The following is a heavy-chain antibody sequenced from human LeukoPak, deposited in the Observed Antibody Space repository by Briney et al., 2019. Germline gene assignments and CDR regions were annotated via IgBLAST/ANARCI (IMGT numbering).Heavy chain of an antibody. CDR1: GFTFSSYG. J-gene: IGHJ4*02. Sequence: GGSLRLSCAASGFTFSSYGMHWVRQAPGKGLEWVAVIWYDGSNKYYADSVKGRFTISRDNSKNTLYLQMNSLRAEDTAVYYCAKILRDGDYVFDYWGQGTLVTVSS. CDR2: IWYDGSNK. V-gene: IGHV3-33*06. D-gene: IGHD4-17*01. CDR3: AKILRDGDYVFDY.